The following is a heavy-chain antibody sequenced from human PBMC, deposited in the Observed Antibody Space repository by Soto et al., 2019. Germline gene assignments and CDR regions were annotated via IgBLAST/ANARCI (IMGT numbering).Heavy chain of an antibody. J-gene: IGHJ6*02. V-gene: IGHV1-3*01. CDR1: GYTFTSYA. CDR2: INAGNGNT. Sequence: ASVKVSCKASGYTFTSYAMHWVRQAPGQRLEWMGCINAGNGNTEYSQKFQGRVTITRDTSASTAYMELSSLRSDDTAVYFCARYRHCSGDSCNYYYIMDVWGQGTTVTVSS. D-gene: IGHD2-15*01. CDR3: ARYRHCSGDSCNYYYIMDV.